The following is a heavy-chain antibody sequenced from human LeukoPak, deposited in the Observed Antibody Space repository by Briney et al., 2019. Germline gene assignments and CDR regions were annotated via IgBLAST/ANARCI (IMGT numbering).Heavy chain of an antibody. CDR1: GGSISSYY. CDR2: IYYSGST. J-gene: IGHJ4*02. Sequence: SETLSLTCTVSGGSISSYYWSWIRQPPGKGLEWIGCIYYSGSTNYNPSLKSRVTISVDTSKNQFSLKLSSVTAADTAVYYCARAGWNYEKDYWGQGTLVTVSS. CDR3: ARAGWNYEKDY. V-gene: IGHV4-59*01. D-gene: IGHD1-7*01.